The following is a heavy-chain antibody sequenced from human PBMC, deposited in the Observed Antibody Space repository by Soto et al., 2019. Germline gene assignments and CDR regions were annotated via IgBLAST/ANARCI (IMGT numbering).Heavy chain of an antibody. J-gene: IGHJ6*02. D-gene: IGHD6-13*01. Sequence: SDTLSLTCTVSGDSISSYYWSWIRQPPGKGLEWIGYIYYSGSTNYNPSLKSRVTISVDTSKNQFSLKLSSVTAADTAVYYCARQVGSSWYYYYGMDVWGQGTTVTVYS. CDR2: IYYSGST. CDR1: GDSISSYY. CDR3: ARQVGSSWYYYYGMDV. V-gene: IGHV4-59*08.